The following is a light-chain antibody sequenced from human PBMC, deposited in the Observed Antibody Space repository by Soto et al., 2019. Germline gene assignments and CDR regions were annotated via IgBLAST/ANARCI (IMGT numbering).Light chain of an antibody. CDR3: QQTNSLPWT. J-gene: IGKJ1*01. CDR1: QGISGW. V-gene: IGKV1-12*02. Sequence: DIQMTQSPPSVSASVGDTVTITCRASQGISGWLAWYQQKPGKAPKLLIYGASTLQSGVPSRYSGSGSGTDFPLPISSLQPEDFATYYCQQTNSLPWTFGQGTKVEIK. CDR2: GAS.